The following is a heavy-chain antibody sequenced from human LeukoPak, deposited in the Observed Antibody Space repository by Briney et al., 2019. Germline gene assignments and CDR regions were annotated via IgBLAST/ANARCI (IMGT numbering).Heavy chain of an antibody. CDR3: ASGYSYGSIDY. D-gene: IGHD5-18*01. CDR2: IIPILGIA. CDR1: GGTFISYA. Sequence: ASVKVSCKASGGTFISYAISWVRQAPGQGLEWMGRIIPILGIANYAQKFQGRVTITADKSTSTAYMELSSLRSEDTAVYYCASGYSYGSIDYWGQGTLVTVSS. J-gene: IGHJ4*02. V-gene: IGHV1-69*04.